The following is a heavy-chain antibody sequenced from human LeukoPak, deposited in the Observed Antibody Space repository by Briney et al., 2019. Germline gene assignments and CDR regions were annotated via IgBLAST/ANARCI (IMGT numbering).Heavy chain of an antibody. CDR1: GGSFSGYY. CDR2: INHSGST. Sequence: SETLSLTCAVYGGSFSGYYWSWIRQPPGKGLEWIGEINHSGSTNYNPSLKSRVTISVDTSKNQFSLKLSSVTAADTAVYYWARGLGGRKKDYWGQGTLVTVSS. J-gene: IGHJ4*02. V-gene: IGHV4-34*01. D-gene: IGHD3-16*01. CDR3: ARGLGGRKKDY.